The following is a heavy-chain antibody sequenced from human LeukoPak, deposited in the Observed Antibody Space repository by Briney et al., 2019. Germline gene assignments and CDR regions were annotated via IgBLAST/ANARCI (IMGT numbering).Heavy chain of an antibody. J-gene: IGHJ4*02. CDR3: ARQRDSSGRYYFDY. D-gene: IGHD6-19*01. CDR1: GFTFSSYA. CDR2: ISYDGSNK. V-gene: IGHV3-30-3*01. Sequence: GGSLRLSCAASGFTFSSYAMHWVRQAPGKGLEWVAVISYDGSNKYYADSVKGRFTISRDNSKNRLYLQMNSLRAEDTAVYYCARQRDSSGRYYFDYWGQGTLVTVSS.